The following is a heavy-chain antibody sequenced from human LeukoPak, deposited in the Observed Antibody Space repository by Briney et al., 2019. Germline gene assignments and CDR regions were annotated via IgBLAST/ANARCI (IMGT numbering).Heavy chain of an antibody. D-gene: IGHD3-3*01. J-gene: IGHJ4*02. Sequence: SETLSLTCAVYGGSFSGYYWSWIRQPPGKGLEWIGEINHSGSTNYNPSLKSRVTISVDTSKNQFSLKLSSVIAADTAVYYCARGPGFLEWLFNYWGQGTLVTVSS. CDR1: GGSFSGYY. CDR3: ARGPGFLEWLFNY. V-gene: IGHV4-34*01. CDR2: INHSGST.